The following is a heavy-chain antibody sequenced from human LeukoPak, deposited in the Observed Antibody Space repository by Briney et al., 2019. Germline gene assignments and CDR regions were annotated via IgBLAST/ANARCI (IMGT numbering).Heavy chain of an antibody. CDR3: ASGGYSYGFDY. D-gene: IGHD5-18*01. CDR2: IYHNGNT. CDR1: GGSISSSSYY. J-gene: IGHJ4*02. V-gene: IGHV4-39*07. Sequence: SETLSLTCTVSGGSISSSSYYWGWIRQPPGKGLEWIGYIYHNGNTYYSPSLKSRVTISVDRSKNQLSLKLSSVTAADTAMYSCASGGYSYGFDYWGQGTLVTASS.